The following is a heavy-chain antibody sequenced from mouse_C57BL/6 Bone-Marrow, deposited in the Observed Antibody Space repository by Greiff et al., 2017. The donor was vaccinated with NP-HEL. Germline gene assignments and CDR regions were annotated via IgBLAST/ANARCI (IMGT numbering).Heavy chain of an antibody. D-gene: IGHD1-1*01. CDR3: ATSPIYYYGSSYDWFAY. Sequence: QVQLQQPGAELVRPGSSVKLSCKASGYTFTSYWMDWVKQRPGQGLEWIGNIYPSDSETHYNQKFKDKATLTVDKSSSTAYMQLSSLTSEDSAVYCCATSPIYYYGSSYDWFAYWGQGTLVTVSA. CDR2: IYPSDSET. J-gene: IGHJ3*01. CDR1: GYTFTSYW. V-gene: IGHV1-61*01.